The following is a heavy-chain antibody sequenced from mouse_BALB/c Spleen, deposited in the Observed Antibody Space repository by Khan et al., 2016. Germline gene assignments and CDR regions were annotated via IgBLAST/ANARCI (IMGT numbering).Heavy chain of an antibody. J-gene: IGHJ2*01. V-gene: IGHV5-9-4*01. Sequence: EVELVESGGGLVKPGGSLKLSCAASGFTFSSYAMSWVRQSPEKRLEWVAEISSGGSYTYYPDTVTGRFTISRDNAKNTLYLEMSSLRSEDTAMXYCAREGLRRRPFDYWGQGTTLTVSS. CDR1: GFTFSSYA. CDR2: ISSGGSYT. CDR3: AREGLRRRPFDY. D-gene: IGHD2-2*01.